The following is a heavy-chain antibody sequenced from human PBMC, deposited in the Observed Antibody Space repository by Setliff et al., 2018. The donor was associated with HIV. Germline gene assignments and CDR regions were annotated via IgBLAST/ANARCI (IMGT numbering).Heavy chain of an antibody. CDR3: AREDTLVATNVGYYYYYMDV. D-gene: IGHD5-12*01. J-gene: IGHJ6*03. CDR2: IRYDGSNE. Sequence: GSLRLSCAASGFTFSSHGMYWVRQAPGKGLEWVAFIRYDGSNEYYVDSVKGRFTISRDNSKNTLYLQMNSLRAEDTAVYYCAREDTLVATNVGYYYYYMDVWGKGTTVTVSS. V-gene: IGHV3-30*02. CDR1: GFTFSSHG.